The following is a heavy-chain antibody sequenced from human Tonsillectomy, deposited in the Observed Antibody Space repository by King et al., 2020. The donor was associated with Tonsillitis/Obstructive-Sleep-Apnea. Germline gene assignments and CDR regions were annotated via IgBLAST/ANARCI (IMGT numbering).Heavy chain of an antibody. Sequence: QLVQSGAEVKKPGASVKVSCKASGYTFTSYYMHWVRQAPGQGLEWMGIINPSGGSTSYAQKFQGRVTMTRETSTSTVYMELSSLRSEDTAVYYCARSPSDYYDSSGFQYWGQGTLVTVSS. CDR1: GYTFTSYY. D-gene: IGHD3-22*01. CDR3: ARSPSDYYDSSGFQY. CDR2: INPSGGST. V-gene: IGHV1-46*01. J-gene: IGHJ4*02.